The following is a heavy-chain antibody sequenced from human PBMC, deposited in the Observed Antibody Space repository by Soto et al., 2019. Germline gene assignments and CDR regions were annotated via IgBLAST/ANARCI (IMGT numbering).Heavy chain of an antibody. Sequence: GESLKISCKGSGYNFSRYWIGWVRQMPGKGLEWMAIIYPGDSASRYSPSFQGQVTVSADKSISTAYLKWSSLRASDSAVYYCARSTDCGGDCYPARPFDYWGQGTLVTVS. CDR3: ARSTDCGGDCYPARPFDY. CDR1: GYNFSRYW. V-gene: IGHV5-51*01. J-gene: IGHJ4*02. D-gene: IGHD2-21*02. CDR2: IYPGDSAS.